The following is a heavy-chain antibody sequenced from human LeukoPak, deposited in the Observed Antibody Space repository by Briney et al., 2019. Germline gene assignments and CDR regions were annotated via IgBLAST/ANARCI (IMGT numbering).Heavy chain of an antibody. CDR1: GYTFTSYY. V-gene: IGHV1-46*01. CDR3: ARGGAQRIAVAGTRSVPDV. D-gene: IGHD6-19*01. J-gene: IGHJ6*02. CDR2: INPSGGST. Sequence: GASVKVSCKASGYTFTSYYMHWVRQAPGQGLEWMGIINPSGGSTSYAQKFQGRVTMTRNTSISTAYMELSSLRSEDTAVYYCARGGAQRIAVAGTRSVPDVWGQGTTVTVSS.